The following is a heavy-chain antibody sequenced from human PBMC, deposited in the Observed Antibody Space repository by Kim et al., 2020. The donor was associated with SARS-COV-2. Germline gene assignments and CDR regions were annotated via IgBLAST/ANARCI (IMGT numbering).Heavy chain of an antibody. CDR2: LSHSGNT. J-gene: IGHJ2*01. CDR1: GGSFSGNF. V-gene: IGHV4-34*01. CDR3: ARVVVPRRARGDWYFDP. Sequence: SETLSLTCAVSGGSFSGNFWSWIRQPPGKGLEWIGQLSHSGNTEYNPPLKSRVTISGDTSKNQLSLNLSLVSAADTAVYYCARVVVPRRARGDWYFDPWGRGTLVTVSS.